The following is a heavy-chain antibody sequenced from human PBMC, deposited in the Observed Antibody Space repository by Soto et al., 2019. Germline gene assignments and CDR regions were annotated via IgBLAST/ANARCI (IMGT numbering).Heavy chain of an antibody. J-gene: IGHJ5*02. CDR3: ARDIAVPAAIDWFDP. CDR1: GGTFSSYA. D-gene: IGHD2-2*01. V-gene: IGHV1-69*13. CDR2: IIPIFGTA. Sequence: AAVKVSCKASGGTFSSYAISWVRQAPGQGLEWMGGIIPIFGTANYAQKFQGRVTITVDESTSTAYMELSSLRSEDTAVYYCARDIAVPAAIDWFDPWGQGTLVTVSS.